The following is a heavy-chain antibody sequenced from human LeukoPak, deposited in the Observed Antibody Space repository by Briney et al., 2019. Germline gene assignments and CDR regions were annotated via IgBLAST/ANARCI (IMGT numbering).Heavy chain of an antibody. J-gene: IGHJ4*02. CDR3: LLDRCGSSSWYPYYLDS. V-gene: IGHV3-23*01. Sequence: GGSLRLSCVASGCTFSNYAMNWVRQAPGKGLEWVSAISGSGGSTYYADSVKGRFTISRDNSKNTLYLQMNSLRADDTAVYYCLLDRCGSSSWYPYYLDSWGQGTLVTVSS. CDR2: ISGSGGST. CDR1: GCTFSNYA. D-gene: IGHD6-13*01.